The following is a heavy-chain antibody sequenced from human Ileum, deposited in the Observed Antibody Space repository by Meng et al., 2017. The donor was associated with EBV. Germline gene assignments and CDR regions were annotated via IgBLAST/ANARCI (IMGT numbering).Heavy chain of an antibody. CDR1: GGSISSGGHS. Sequence: LHLQQSGPGLVKPSQTLSLTCAVSGGSISSGGHSWSWIWQPPGKGLEWIGDIQHSGSTYYNPSLKSRVTISVDRSRNQFSLKLSSVTAADTAVYYCARAHPVVYFFDYWGQGTLVTVSS. J-gene: IGHJ4*02. D-gene: IGHD4-23*01. CDR3: ARAHPVVYFFDY. V-gene: IGHV4-30-2*01. CDR2: IQHSGST.